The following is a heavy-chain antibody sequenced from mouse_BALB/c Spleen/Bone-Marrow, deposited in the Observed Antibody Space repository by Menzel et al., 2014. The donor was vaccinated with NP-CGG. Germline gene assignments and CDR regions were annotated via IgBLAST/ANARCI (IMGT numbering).Heavy chain of an antibody. J-gene: IGHJ1*01. CDR3: ARSRDGYFYF. CDR2: IAPGSGST. Sequence: DLVKPGASVKLSCKASGYTLTSYWINWIKQRPGQGLEWIGRIAPGSGSTYYNEMFKGKATLTVDTSSSTAYIQLSSLSSEDSAVYFCARSRDGYFYFWGAGPPGT. V-gene: IGHV1S41*01. CDR1: GYTLTSYW.